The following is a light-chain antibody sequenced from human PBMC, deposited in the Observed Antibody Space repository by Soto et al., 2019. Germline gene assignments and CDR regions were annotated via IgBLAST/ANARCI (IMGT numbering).Light chain of an antibody. Sequence: QSVLTQPPSASGTPGQRVTISCSGSSSNIGSNPVNWYQQLPGTAPKLIIYNNSERPSGVPDRFSGSKSGTSGSLAISGLRSDDEAEYYCAAWDDGLNGPYVFGTGTKVTVL. V-gene: IGLV1-44*01. J-gene: IGLJ1*01. CDR3: AAWDDGLNGPYV. CDR2: NNS. CDR1: SSNIGSNP.